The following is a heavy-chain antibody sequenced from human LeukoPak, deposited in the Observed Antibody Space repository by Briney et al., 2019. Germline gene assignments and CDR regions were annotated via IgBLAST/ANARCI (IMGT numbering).Heavy chain of an antibody. V-gene: IGHV1-18*01. CDR1: GYTFTSYG. CDR2: ISAY. Sequence: ASVKVSCKASGYTFTSYGISSVRQAPGQGLEWMGWISAYNYAQNLQGRVTMTTDTSTSTAYMELRSLRSDDTAVYYCATYSSSWLFDYWGQGTLVTVSS. CDR3: ATYSSSWLFDY. J-gene: IGHJ4*02. D-gene: IGHD6-13*01.